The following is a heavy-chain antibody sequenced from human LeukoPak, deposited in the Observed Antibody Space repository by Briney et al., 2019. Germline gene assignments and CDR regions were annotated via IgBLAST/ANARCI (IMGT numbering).Heavy chain of an antibody. D-gene: IGHD3-10*01. V-gene: IGHV4-31*03. CDR1: GGSISSGGYY. CDR3: AVGYYGSGTPFDY. CDR2: IYYSGST. Sequence: SETLSLTCTVSGGSISSGGYYWSWIRQHPGKGLEWIGYIYYSGSTYYNPSLESRVTISVDTSKNQFSLKLSSVTAADTAVYYCAVGYYGSGTPFDYWGQGTLVTVSS. J-gene: IGHJ4*02.